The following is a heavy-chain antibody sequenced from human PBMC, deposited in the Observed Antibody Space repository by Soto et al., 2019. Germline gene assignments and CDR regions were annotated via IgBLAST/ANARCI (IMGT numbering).Heavy chain of an antibody. V-gene: IGHV1-18*01. D-gene: IGHD3-10*01. Sequence: QVQLVQSGAEVKKPGASVKVSCKASGYTFTSYGISWVRQAPGQGLEWMGWISAYNGNTNYAQKLQGRVTMTTDTSTSTAYMELRCLRSDDTAVYYCVRDSGDTDWFGELCDYWGQGTLVTVSS. CDR2: ISAYNGNT. CDR3: VRDSGDTDWFGELCDY. CDR1: GYTFTSYG. J-gene: IGHJ4*02.